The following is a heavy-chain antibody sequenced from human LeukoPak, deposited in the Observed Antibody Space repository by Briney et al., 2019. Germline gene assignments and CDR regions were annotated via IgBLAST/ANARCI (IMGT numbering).Heavy chain of an antibody. J-gene: IGHJ6*02. CDR1: GGTFSSYA. Sequence: GASVKVSCKASGGTFSSYAISWVRQAPGQGLEWMGGIIPIFGTANYAQKFQGRVTITADESTSTAYMELSSLRSEDTAVYYCASSAYGDLYYYYGMDVWGQGTTVIVSS. D-gene: IGHD4-17*01. CDR2: IIPIFGTA. V-gene: IGHV1-69*13. CDR3: ASSAYGDLYYYYGMDV.